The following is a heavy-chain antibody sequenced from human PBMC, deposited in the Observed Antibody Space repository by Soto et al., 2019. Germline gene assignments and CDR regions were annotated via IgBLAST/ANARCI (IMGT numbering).Heavy chain of an antibody. CDR2: INPNSGGT. Sequence: ASVKVSCKASGYTFTGYYMHWVRQAPGQGLEWMGWINPNSGGTNYAQKFQGWVTMTRDTSISTAYMELSRLRSDDTAVYYCAREGGSRVGATEYYYYGMDVWGQGTTVTVSS. J-gene: IGHJ6*02. D-gene: IGHD1-26*01. CDR3: AREGGSRVGATEYYYYGMDV. CDR1: GYTFTGYY. V-gene: IGHV1-2*04.